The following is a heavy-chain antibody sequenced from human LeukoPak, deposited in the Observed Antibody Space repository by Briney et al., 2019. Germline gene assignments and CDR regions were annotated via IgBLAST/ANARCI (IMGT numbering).Heavy chain of an antibody. CDR1: RGSFSGY. CDR2: IHHSGST. V-gene: IGHV4-34*01. J-gene: IGHJ4*02. D-gene: IGHD6-13*01. Sequence: MASETLSLTCAVYRGSFSGYWSWIRQPPGKGLEWIGEIHHSGSTNYNPSLKSRVTISVDTSKSQFSLNLSSVTAADTAVYYCARADSSSLPFDYWGQGTLVTVSS. CDR3: ARADSSSLPFDY.